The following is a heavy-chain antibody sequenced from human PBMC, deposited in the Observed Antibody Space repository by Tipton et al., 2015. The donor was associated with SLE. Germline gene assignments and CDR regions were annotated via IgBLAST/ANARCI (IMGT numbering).Heavy chain of an antibody. D-gene: IGHD5-12*01. CDR2: IYYSGRT. CDR1: GGSISSGSYY. V-gene: IGHV4-61*01. Sequence: TLSLTCTVSGGSISSGSYYWTWIRQPPGKGLEWIGYIYYSGRTKYNPSLESRVTISVDTSKNQFSLKLSSVTAADTAIYYCVRVEGAYDQYYFDSWGQGTQVTVTS. J-gene: IGHJ4*02. CDR3: VRVEGAYDQYYFDS.